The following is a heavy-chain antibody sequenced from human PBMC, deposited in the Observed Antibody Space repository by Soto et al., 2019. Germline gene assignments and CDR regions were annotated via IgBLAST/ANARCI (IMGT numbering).Heavy chain of an antibody. V-gene: IGHV4-34*01. CDR3: AREGGSGGSCYWYFDL. J-gene: IGHJ2*01. CDR1: GGSFSGYY. Sequence: QVQLQQWGAGLLKPSETLSLTCAVYGGSFSGYYWSWIRQPPGKGLEWIGEINHSGSTNYNPSLKSRFTISVDTSKNQFSLKLSSVTAADTAVYYCAREGGSGGSCYWYFDLWGRGTLGTVSS. D-gene: IGHD2-15*01. CDR2: INHSGST.